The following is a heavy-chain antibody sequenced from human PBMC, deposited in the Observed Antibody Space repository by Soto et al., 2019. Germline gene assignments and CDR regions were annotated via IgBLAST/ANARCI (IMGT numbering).Heavy chain of an antibody. V-gene: IGHV3-30-3*01. D-gene: IGHD7-27*01. CDR1: VFSFIISP. CDR2: ISYDGTNK. Sequence: PGGSLRLACASSVFSFIISPMHWVRQAPGKGPEWVALISYDGTNKFYADSVKDRFTISRDNSKSTLYLQVDSLRPEDAAVYYCARDPKTSGGQHWAFNYFDSWGQGTLVTVSS. CDR3: ARDPKTSGGQHWAFNYFDS. J-gene: IGHJ4*02.